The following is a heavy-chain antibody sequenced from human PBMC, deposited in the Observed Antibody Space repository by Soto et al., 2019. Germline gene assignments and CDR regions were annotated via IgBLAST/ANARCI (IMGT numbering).Heavy chain of an antibody. J-gene: IGHJ5*02. V-gene: IGHV4-59*01. CDR1: GGSISSYY. Sequence: PSETLSLTCTVSGGSISSYYWSWIRQPPGKGLEWIGYIYYSGSTNYNPSLKSRVTISVDTSKNQFSLKLSSVTAADTAVYYCARHFPFGDSEDWFDPWGQGTLVTVSA. CDR2: IYYSGST. CDR3: ARHFPFGDSEDWFDP. D-gene: IGHD4-17*01.